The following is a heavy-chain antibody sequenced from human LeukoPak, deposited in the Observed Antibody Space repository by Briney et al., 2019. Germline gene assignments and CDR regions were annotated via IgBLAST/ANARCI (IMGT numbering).Heavy chain of an antibody. CDR3: AKGKDVWGSYRTEFDF. D-gene: IGHD3-16*02. CDR2: IGGGSLRT. V-gene: IGHV3-23*01. J-gene: IGHJ4*02. Sequence: GGSLRLSCAASGFTFRNYAMTWVRQAPGKGLEWVSTIGGGSLRTYYPDSVKGRFTISRDNSKNTVYLQMNSLRAADTAVYYCAKGKDVWGSYRTEFDFWGQGTLVTVSS. CDR1: GFTFRNYA.